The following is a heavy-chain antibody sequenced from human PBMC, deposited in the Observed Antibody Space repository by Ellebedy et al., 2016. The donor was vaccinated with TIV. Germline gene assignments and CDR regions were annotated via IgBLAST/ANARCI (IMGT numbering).Heavy chain of an antibody. Sequence: GSLRLXCTVSGGSISSYYWSWIRQPPGKGLEWIGEINHSGSTYYNPSLKSRVTISVDTSKNQFSLKLSSVTAADTAVYYCARSRGNCSGGSCYVNWFNPWGQGTLVTVSS. D-gene: IGHD2-15*01. J-gene: IGHJ5*02. V-gene: IGHV4-34*01. CDR3: ARSRGNCSGGSCYVNWFNP. CDR1: GGSISSYY. CDR2: INHSGST.